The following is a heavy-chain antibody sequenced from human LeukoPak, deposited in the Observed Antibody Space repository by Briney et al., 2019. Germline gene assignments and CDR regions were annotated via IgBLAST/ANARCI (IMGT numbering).Heavy chain of an antibody. V-gene: IGHV3-66*01. CDR1: GFSVSNKY. CDR2: TYGDGGT. CDR3: AKGRSVVVITTYLDY. D-gene: IGHD3-22*01. J-gene: IGHJ4*02. Sequence: GGSLRLSCAASGFSVSNKYITWFRQAPGKGLEWVSATYGDGGTNYANSAKGRFTVSRDGSKNTLYLQMNSLRAEDTAVYYCAKGRSVVVITTYLDYWGQGTLVTVSS.